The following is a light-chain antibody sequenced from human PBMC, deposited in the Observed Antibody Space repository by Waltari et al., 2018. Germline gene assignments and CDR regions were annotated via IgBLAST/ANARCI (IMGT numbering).Light chain of an antibody. CDR1: SGHSSTI. Sequence: QLVVTQSPSASASLGASVKLTSTLSSGHSSTIIAWLQQEPEKGPRYLMKVNSDGRHSRGDEIPDRFSGSSSGAERHLTISSLQAEDEADYYCQTGGHGTWVFGGGTKLTVL. J-gene: IGLJ3*02. CDR3: QTGGHGTWV. CDR2: VNSDGRH. V-gene: IGLV4-69*01.